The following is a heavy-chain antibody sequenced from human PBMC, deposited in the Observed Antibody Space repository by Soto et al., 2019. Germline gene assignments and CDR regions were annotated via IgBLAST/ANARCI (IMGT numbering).Heavy chain of an antibody. D-gene: IGHD5-18*01. CDR1: GFTFGDFA. J-gene: IGHJ4*02. CDR2: IRSGRYGGTA. Sequence: EKQLVESGGGLVNPGRSLRLSCTGSGFTFGDFAISWFRQTPGKGLECVGFIRSGRYGGTADYAASVKGRFTISRDDSKSVAYLQMNSLKSEDTGRYYCTTIPRNKYGYPFDCWGQGTLVTVSS. CDR3: TTIPRNKYGYPFDC. V-gene: IGHV3-49*05.